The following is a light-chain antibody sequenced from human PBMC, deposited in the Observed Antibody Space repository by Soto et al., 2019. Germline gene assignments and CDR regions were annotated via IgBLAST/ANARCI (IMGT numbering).Light chain of an antibody. J-gene: IGKJ1*01. CDR2: GAS. CDR3: QQYDSVLGT. CDR1: QDIGND. Sequence: IQMTQSPSSLSVSVTDRVTITCRASQDIGNDLGWYQQRPGEAPELLLYGASTLRSGVPSRFSGSGSGTHFALTINNLQPEDSATYYCQQYDSVLGTFGPGTKVDIK. V-gene: IGKV1-17*02.